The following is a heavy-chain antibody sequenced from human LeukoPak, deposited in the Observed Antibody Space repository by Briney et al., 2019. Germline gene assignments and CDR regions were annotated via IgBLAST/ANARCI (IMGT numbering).Heavy chain of an antibody. J-gene: IGHJ5*02. Sequence: PSETLSLTCDVYSGSFGGYYWSWIRQPPGKGLEWIGEINHSGSTSYSPSLKSRVSISVDASKNQFSLELSSVTAADTAVYYCAVSAAGLFDPWGQGTLVTVSS. CDR3: AVSAAGLFDP. V-gene: IGHV4-34*01. D-gene: IGHD6-13*01. CDR2: INHSGST. CDR1: SGSFGGYY.